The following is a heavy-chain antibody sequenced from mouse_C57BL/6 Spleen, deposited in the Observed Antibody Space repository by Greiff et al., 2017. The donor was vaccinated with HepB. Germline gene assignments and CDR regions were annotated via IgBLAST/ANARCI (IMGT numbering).Heavy chain of an antibody. CDR3: ARGYDGYLYAMDY. Sequence: VQLQQSGAELVRPGTSVKVSCKASGYAFTNYLIEWVKQRPGQGLEWIGVINPGSGGTNYNEKFKGKATLPADKSSSTAYMQLSSLTSEDSAVYFCARGYDGYLYAMDYWGQGTSVTVSS. V-gene: IGHV1-54*01. CDR2: INPGSGGT. D-gene: IGHD2-3*01. J-gene: IGHJ4*01. CDR1: GYAFTNYL.